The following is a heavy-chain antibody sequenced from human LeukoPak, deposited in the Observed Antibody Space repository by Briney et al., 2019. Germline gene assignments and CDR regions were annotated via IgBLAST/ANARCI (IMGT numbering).Heavy chain of an antibody. V-gene: IGHV4-59*08. CDR2: IYYSGST. D-gene: IGHD6-19*01. CDR1: GGFISSYY. J-gene: IGHJ4*02. Sequence: SDTLSLTCTVSGGFISSYYWSSIRQPPGKGLEWIGYIYYSGSTNYNPSLKSRVTISVDTSKTQFSLKLSSVTAADTAVYYCARGHSSGWSLSYYFDYWGQGTLVTVSS. CDR3: ARGHSSGWSLSYYFDY.